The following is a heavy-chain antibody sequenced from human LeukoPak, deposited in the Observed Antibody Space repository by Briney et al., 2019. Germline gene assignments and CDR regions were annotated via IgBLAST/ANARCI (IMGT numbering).Heavy chain of an antibody. CDR2: ISYDGSNK. V-gene: IGHV3-30-3*01. CDR3: ARDGVVGPPPTYCSSTSCYGRYYFDY. CDR1: GFTFSSYA. J-gene: IGHJ4*02. Sequence: GGSLRLSCAASGFTFSSYAMHWVHQAPGKGLEWVAVISYDGSNKYYADSVKGRFTISRDNSKNTLYLQMNSLRAEDTAVYYCARDGVVGPPPTYCSSTSCYGRYYFDYWGQGTLVTVSS. D-gene: IGHD2-2*01.